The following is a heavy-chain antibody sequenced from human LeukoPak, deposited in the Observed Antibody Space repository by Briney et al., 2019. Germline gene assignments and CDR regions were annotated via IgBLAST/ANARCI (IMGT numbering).Heavy chain of an antibody. CDR1: GFTFSSYS. V-gene: IGHV3-7*01. J-gene: IGHJ3*02. CDR3: TRDIRLTTDRDAFDI. Sequence: PGGSLRLSCAASGFTFSSYSMNWVRQAPGKGLEWVANIKQDGSEKYYVDSVKGRFTTSRDNAKNSLYLQMNSLRPEDTAVYFCTRDIRLTTDRDAFDIWGQGTMVTVSS. D-gene: IGHD1-14*01. CDR2: IKQDGSEK.